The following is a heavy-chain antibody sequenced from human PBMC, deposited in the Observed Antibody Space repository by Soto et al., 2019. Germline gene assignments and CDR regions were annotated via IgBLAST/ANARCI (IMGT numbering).Heavy chain of an antibody. CDR3: ARPAVVMNMELLAFDI. D-gene: IGHD3-22*01. CDR2: ISHDGSSD. Sequence: LVESGGGVVQPGRSLRLSCEASGVSFRSYAMHWVRQVPGKGPEWVAVISHDGSSDYYADSVKGRFTISRDNLRNTLNLQMNSLRVEYTGGYQGARPAVVMNMELLAFDIWGQGPKVPVS. J-gene: IGHJ3*02. V-gene: IGHV3-30*03. CDR1: GVSFRSYA.